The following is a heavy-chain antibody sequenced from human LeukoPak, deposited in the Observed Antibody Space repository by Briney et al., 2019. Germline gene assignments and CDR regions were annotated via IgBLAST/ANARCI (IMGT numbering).Heavy chain of an antibody. Sequence: GGSLRLSCVASGFTFDDYAMHWVRQGPGKGLEWVSGISWNSGNIGYADSVKGRFTISRDNAKNSLYLQMNSLRPEDTALYYCAKGYCSSTSCYFDYWGQGTLVTVSS. J-gene: IGHJ4*02. D-gene: IGHD2-2*01. CDR2: ISWNSGNI. V-gene: IGHV3-9*01. CDR1: GFTFDDYA. CDR3: AKGYCSSTSCYFDY.